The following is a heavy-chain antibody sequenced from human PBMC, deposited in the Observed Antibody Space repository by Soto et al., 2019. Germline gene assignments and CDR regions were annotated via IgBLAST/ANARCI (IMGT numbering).Heavy chain of an antibody. CDR1: GFTFSDYY. Sequence: QVQLVESGGGLVKPGGFLRLSCAASGFTFSDYYMSWIRQAPGKGLEWGSYISSSGSTIYYADSVKGRFTISRDNAKNSLYLQMNSLRAEDTAVYYCARDDYCSSTSCTETNWFDPWGQGTLVTVSS. V-gene: IGHV3-11*01. J-gene: IGHJ5*02. CDR2: ISSSGSTI. D-gene: IGHD2-2*01. CDR3: ARDDYCSSTSCTETNWFDP.